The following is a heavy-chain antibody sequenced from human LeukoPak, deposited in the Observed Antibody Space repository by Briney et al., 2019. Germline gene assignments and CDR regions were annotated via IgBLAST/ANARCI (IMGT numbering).Heavy chain of an antibody. V-gene: IGHV1-8*03. CDR2: MNPNSGNT. J-gene: IGHJ4*02. CDR3: GSYSGYAQ. CDR1: GHTFTSYD. Sequence: GVSVKVSCKASGHTFTSYDVNWVRQATGQGLEWMGWMNPNSGNTGYAQKFQGRVTITRNTSITTAYMELSGLTSEDTAVYYCGSYSGYAQWGQGTLVTVSS. D-gene: IGHD5-12*01.